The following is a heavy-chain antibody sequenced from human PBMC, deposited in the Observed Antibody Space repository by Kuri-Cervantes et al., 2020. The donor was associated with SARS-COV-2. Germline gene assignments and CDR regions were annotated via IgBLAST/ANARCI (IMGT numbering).Heavy chain of an antibody. CDR1: GFTFSSYS. CDR3: ARDGIITISYYYYYGMNV. Sequence: GESLKISCAASGFTFSSYSMNWVRQAPGKGLEWVSYISSSSSTIYYADSVKGRFTICRDNAKNSLYLQMNSLRDEDTAVYYCARDGIITISYYYYYGMNVWGQGTTVTVSS. CDR2: ISSSSSTI. V-gene: IGHV3-48*02. D-gene: IGHD3-9*01. J-gene: IGHJ6*02.